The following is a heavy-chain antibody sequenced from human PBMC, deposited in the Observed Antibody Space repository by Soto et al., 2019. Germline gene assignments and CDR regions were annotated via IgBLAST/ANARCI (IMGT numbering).Heavy chain of an antibody. J-gene: IGHJ6*03. Sequence: GESLKISCAASGFTFSSYGMHWVRQAPGKGLEWVAVISYDGSNKYYADSVKGRFTISRDNSKNTLYLQMNSLRAEDTAVYYCAKEGGVDPRLYYYYMDVWGKGTTVTVSS. D-gene: IGHD2-8*02. V-gene: IGHV3-30*18. CDR1: GFTFSSYG. CDR3: AKEGGVDPRLYYYYMDV. CDR2: ISYDGSNK.